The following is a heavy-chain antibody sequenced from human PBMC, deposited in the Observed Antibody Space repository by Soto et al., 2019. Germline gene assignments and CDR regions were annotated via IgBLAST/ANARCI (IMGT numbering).Heavy chain of an antibody. CDR3: ARQIYDSDTGPNFQYYFDS. D-gene: IGHD3-22*01. J-gene: IGHJ4*02. CDR1: GYSFAGYW. Sequence: HGESLKISCKGSGYSFAGYWITWVRQKPGKGFEWMGRIDPSDSQTYYSPSFRGHVTISVTKSITTVFLQWSSLRASDTAMYYCARQIYDSDTGPNFQYYFDSWGQGTPVTVSS. V-gene: IGHV5-10-1*01. CDR2: IDPSDSQT.